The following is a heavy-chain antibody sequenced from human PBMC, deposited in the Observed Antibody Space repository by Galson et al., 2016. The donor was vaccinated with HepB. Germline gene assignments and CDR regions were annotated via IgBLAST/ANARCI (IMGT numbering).Heavy chain of an antibody. CDR1: GDSVSSNSAN. CDR2: TYYKSNWYY. CDR3: TRSSPFNTGTFDF. J-gene: IGHJ4*02. Sequence: CAISGDSVSSNSANWHRIRQSPSRGLEWLGRTYYKSNWYYDYAVSVKSRITINPDTSKNQFSLQLNSVTPEDTAVYYCTRSSPFNTGTFDFWGQGTLVTVSS. V-gene: IGHV6-1*01. D-gene: IGHD1-26*01.